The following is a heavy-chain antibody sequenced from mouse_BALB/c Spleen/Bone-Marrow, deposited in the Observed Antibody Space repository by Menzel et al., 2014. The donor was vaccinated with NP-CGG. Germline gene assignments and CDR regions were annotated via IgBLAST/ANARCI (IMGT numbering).Heavy chain of an antibody. CDR3: GKRGKNYDMAY. V-gene: IGHV14-3*02. Sequence: VQLQQSGAELVKPGASVKLSCTASGFNIKDTYMHWVNQRPEQGLEWIGRIDPANGNTKYAPKFQGKATITPDTSSNAAYLSLSGLTAEDTAVYYCGKRGKNYDMAYWGQGTSLTVSS. CDR1: GFNIKDTY. J-gene: IGHJ4*01. CDR2: IDPANGNT.